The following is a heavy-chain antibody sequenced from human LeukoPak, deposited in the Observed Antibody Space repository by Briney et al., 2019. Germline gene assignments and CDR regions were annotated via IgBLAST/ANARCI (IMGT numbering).Heavy chain of an antibody. V-gene: IGHV4-34*01. D-gene: IGHD2-2*01. J-gene: IGHJ5*02. CDR2: INHGGST. CDR3: ARGERYCSSTSCLNRYNWFDP. Sequence: PSETLSLTCAVYGGSFSGYYWSWIRQPPGKGLEWIGEINHGGSTNYNPSLTSRVTISVDTSKNQFSLKLSSVTAADTAVYYCARGERYCSSTSCLNRYNWFDPWGQGTLVTVSS. CDR1: GGSFSGYY.